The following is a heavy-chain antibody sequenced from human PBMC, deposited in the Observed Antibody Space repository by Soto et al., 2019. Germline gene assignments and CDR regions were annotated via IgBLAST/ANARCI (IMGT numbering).Heavy chain of an antibody. CDR3: ASLNWEVPATGP. V-gene: IGHV3-23*01. CDR2: ISGGSGDST. CDR1: EVTCSNYA. Sequence: GGSLRLSCTASEVTCSNYARNWVRQIPGKGLEWVSGISGGSGDSTFYADSVKGRFTISRDNSKNTLHLQMNSLRAEDTAVYYCASLNWEVPATGPWGRGTLVTVSS. J-gene: IGHJ4*02. D-gene: IGHD2-2*01.